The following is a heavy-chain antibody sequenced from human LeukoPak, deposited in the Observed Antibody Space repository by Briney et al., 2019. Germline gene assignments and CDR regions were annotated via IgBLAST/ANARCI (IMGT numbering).Heavy chain of an antibody. CDR3: AKEGRDGYNYRAFDI. CDR1: GFTFDDYA. V-gene: IGHV3-9*01. Sequence: PGGSLRLSCAASGFTFDDYAMHWVRQAPGKGLEWVSGISWNSGSIGYADSVKGRFTISRDNAKNSLYLQMNSLRAEDTALYYCAKEGRDGYNYRAFDIWGQGTMVTVSS. D-gene: IGHD5-24*01. CDR2: ISWNSGSI. J-gene: IGHJ3*02.